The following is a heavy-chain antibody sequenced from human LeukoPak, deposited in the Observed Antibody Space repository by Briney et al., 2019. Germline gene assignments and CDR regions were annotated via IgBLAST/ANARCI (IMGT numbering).Heavy chain of an antibody. CDR3: ARNTMSGYYDSSGYYYYYGMDV. V-gene: IGHV3-7*01. D-gene: IGHD3-22*01. J-gene: IGHJ6*02. CDR1: GFTFSSYW. Sequence: GGSLRLSCAASGFTFSSYWMSWVRQAPGKGLEWVANIKQDGSEKYYVDSVKGRFTISRDNAKNSLYLQMNSLRAEDTAVYYCARNTMSGYYDSSGYYYYYGMDVWGQGTTVTVSS. CDR2: IKQDGSEK.